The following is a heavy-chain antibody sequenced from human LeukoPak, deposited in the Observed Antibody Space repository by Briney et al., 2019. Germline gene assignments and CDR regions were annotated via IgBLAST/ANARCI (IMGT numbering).Heavy chain of an antibody. Sequence: PGGSLTLSCAASGFTFSSYWMHWVRQAPGKGLVWVSRINADGSSTTYADSVKGRFTISRDNAKNTLYLQMNSLRAEDTAVYYCARNRGYYYDSSGIDYWGQGTLLTVSS. CDR2: INADGSST. V-gene: IGHV3-74*01. CDR1: GFTFSSYW. J-gene: IGHJ4*02. CDR3: ARNRGYYYDSSGIDY. D-gene: IGHD3-22*01.